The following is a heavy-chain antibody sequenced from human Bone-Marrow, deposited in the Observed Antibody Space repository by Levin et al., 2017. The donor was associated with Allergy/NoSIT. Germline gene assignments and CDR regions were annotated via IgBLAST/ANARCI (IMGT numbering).Heavy chain of an antibody. CDR3: ARERASIAVAGGFDY. J-gene: IGHJ4*02. Sequence: PSETLSLTCTVSGGSISSYYWSWIRQPPGKGLEWIGYIYYSGSTNYNPSLKSRVTISVDTSKNQFSLKLSSVTAADTAVYYCARERASIAVAGGFDYWGQGTLVTVSS. CDR1: GGSISSYY. V-gene: IGHV4-59*12. D-gene: IGHD6-19*01. CDR2: IYYSGST.